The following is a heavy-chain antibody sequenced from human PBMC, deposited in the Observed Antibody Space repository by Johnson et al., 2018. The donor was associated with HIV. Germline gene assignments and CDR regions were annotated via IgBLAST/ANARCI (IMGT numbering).Heavy chain of an antibody. CDR3: ARAGKWSGDALEF. V-gene: IGHV3-13*05. CDR2: IDTAGEP. Sequence: VQLVESGGGLVQPGGSLRLSCPPSGFTFSSYDMHWVRQTTEKGLEWVSVIDTAGEPYYAGSVKGRFTIPRENAKKSLYLQRNSLRAGDTAVYYCARAGKWSGDALEFWGQGTTVTVSS. CDR1: GFTFSSYD. D-gene: IGHD3-10*01. J-gene: IGHJ3*01.